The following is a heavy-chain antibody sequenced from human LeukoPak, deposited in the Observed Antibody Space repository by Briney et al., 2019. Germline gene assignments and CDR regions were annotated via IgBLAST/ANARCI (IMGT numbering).Heavy chain of an antibody. CDR2: ISSSSSYI. CDR1: GFTFSSYS. Sequence: PGGSLRLSCAASGFTFSSYSMNWVRQAPGKGLEWVSSISSSSSYIYYADSVKGRFTISRDNAKNSLYLQMNSLRAEDTAVYYYARCIAVAEHDAFDIWGQGTMVTVSS. J-gene: IGHJ3*02. V-gene: IGHV3-21*01. CDR3: ARCIAVAEHDAFDI. D-gene: IGHD6-19*01.